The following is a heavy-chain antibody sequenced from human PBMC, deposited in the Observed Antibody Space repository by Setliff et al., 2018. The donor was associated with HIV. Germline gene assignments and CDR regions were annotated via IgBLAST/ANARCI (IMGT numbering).Heavy chain of an antibody. CDR1: GLPFYNYW. V-gene: IGHV3-7*03. D-gene: IGHD6-19*01. Sequence: GGSLRLSCVASGLPFYNYWMTWLRRAPGRGLEWVANIKQDGSDMHYIESVKGRFTISRDTSTNTLYLQMHSLRADDAAVYYCAKGSGFHDYWGQGTRVTVSS. J-gene: IGHJ4*02. CDR3: AKGSGFHDY. CDR2: IKQDGSDM.